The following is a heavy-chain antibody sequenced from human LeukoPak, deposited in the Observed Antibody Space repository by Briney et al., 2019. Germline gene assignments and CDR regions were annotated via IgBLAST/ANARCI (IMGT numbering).Heavy chain of an antibody. Sequence: SETLSLTCAVYGGSFSGYYWSWIRQPPGKGLEWIGEINHSGSTNYNPSLKSRVTISVDTSKNQFPLKLSSVTAADTAVYYCARRPHYDILTGYYGSNWFDPWGQGTLVTVSS. J-gene: IGHJ5*02. CDR1: GGSFSGYY. CDR3: ARRPHYDILTGYYGSNWFDP. V-gene: IGHV4-34*01. CDR2: INHSGST. D-gene: IGHD3-9*01.